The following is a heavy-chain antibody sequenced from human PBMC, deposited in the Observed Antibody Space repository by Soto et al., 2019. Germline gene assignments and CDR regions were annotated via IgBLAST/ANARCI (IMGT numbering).Heavy chain of an antibody. Sequence: EVQMVESGGGLVQPGRSLRLSCAVSGLTFDDYAMHWVRQVPGKGLEWVSGISGNSDSKGYGDPVKVRFTISRDKAKNXLYLQMNSLRVEDTALYYCAKDIAGRGPYYDFFAMWGQGTMVTVSS. D-gene: IGHD3-22*01. CDR2: ISGNSDSK. J-gene: IGHJ3*02. CDR3: AKDIAGRGPYYDFFAM. CDR1: GLTFDDYA. V-gene: IGHV3-9*01.